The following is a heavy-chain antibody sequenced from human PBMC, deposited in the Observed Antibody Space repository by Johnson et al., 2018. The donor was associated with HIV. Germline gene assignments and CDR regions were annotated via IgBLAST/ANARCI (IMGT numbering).Heavy chain of an antibody. CDR2: MSGSGGST. Sequence: VQLVESGGGVVRPGGSLRLSCAASGFTFSSYAMSWVRQAPGKGLEWVSGMSGSGGSTSYADSVKGRFTSSRDNSKNTLYLQMNSLRVEDTAVYYCAKVYSVGATLLAAFDIWGQWTMVTVSS. CDR1: GFTFSSYA. J-gene: IGHJ3*02. CDR3: AKVYSVGATLLAAFDI. D-gene: IGHD1-26*01. V-gene: IGHV3-23*04.